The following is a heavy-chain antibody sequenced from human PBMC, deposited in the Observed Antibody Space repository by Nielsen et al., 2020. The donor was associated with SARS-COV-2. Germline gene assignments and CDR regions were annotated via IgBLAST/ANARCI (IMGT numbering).Heavy chain of an antibody. V-gene: IGHV1-46*01. Sequence: WVRQAPGQGLEWMGIINPSGGSTSYAQKFQGRVTMTRDTSTSTVYMELSSLRSEDTAVYYCARGGCITMVRGVRGKVYYYYGMDVWGQGTTVTVSS. D-gene: IGHD3-10*01. J-gene: IGHJ6*02. CDR2: INPSGGST. CDR3: ARGGCITMVRGVRGKVYYYYGMDV.